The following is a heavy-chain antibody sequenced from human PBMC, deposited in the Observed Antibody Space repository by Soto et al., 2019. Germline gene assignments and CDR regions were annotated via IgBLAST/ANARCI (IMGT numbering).Heavy chain of an antibody. D-gene: IGHD3-9*01. V-gene: IGHV5-10-1*01. CDR1: GYSFTSYW. Sequence: PGESLKISCKGSGYSFTSYWISWVRQMPGKGLEWMGRIDPSDSYTNYSPSFQGHVTISADKSISTAYLQWSSLKASDTAMYYCARHGRYFDWLSPRNNWFDPWGQGTLVTVSS. CDR3: ARHGRYFDWLSPRNNWFDP. J-gene: IGHJ5*02. CDR2: IDPSDSYT.